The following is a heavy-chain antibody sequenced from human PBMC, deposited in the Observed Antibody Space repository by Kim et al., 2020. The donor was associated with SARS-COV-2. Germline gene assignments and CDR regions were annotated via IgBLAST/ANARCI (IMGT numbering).Heavy chain of an antibody. CDR2: IIPIFGTA. D-gene: IGHD2-2*01. CDR1: GGTFSSYA. Sequence: SVKVSCKASGGTFSSYAISWVRQAPGQGLEWMGGIIPIFGTANYAQKFQGRVTITADESTSTAYMELSSLRSEDTAVYYCARGVGGYCSSTSCSRGYAFDIWGQGTMVTVSS. V-gene: IGHV1-69*13. J-gene: IGHJ3*02. CDR3: ARGVGGYCSSTSCSRGYAFDI.